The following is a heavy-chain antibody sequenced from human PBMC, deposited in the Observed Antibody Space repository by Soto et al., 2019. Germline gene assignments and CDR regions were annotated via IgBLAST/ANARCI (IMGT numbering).Heavy chain of an antibody. CDR2: IIPIFGTA. J-gene: IGHJ6*02. V-gene: IGHV1-69*12. CDR1: GGTFSSYA. Sequence: QVQLVQSGAEVKKPGSSVKVSCKASGGTFSSYAISWVRQAPGQGLEWMGGIIPIFGTANNAQKFQGRVTITADESTSTAYMDLSSLRSEDTAVYCCAKNPENYYYGMDVWGQETKVTVSS. CDR3: AKNPENYYYGMDV.